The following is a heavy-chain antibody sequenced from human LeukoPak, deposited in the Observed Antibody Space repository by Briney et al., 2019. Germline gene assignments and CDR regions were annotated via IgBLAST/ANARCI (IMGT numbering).Heavy chain of an antibody. CDR3: ARDEFWFLYYFDY. CDR2: IKQDVSEK. V-gene: IGHV3-7*03. J-gene: IGHJ4*02. D-gene: IGHD3-10*01. CDR1: GFTFSSYW. Sequence: GGSLRLSCAASGFTFSSYWMSWVRQAPGKGLEWVANIKQDVSEKYYVDSVKGRFTISRDNAKNSLYLQMNSLGAEDTAVYYCARDEFWFLYYFDYWGQGTLVTVSS.